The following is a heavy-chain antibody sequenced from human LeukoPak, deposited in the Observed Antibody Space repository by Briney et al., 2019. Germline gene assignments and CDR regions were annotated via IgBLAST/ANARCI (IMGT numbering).Heavy chain of an antibody. J-gene: IGHJ5*01. V-gene: IGHV4-38-2*01. Sequence: PSETLSLTCAVSGYSIRSSYHWGWIRQPPVKGLEWIGSIHPSGTNYSNPSLKSRITTSVDTSKNQFSLKVTSVTASDTAVYYCARHEDYYSSTGTVDSWGQGILITVSS. CDR2: IHPSGTN. D-gene: IGHD1-1*01. CDR1: GYSIRSSYH. CDR3: ARHEDYYSSTGTVDS.